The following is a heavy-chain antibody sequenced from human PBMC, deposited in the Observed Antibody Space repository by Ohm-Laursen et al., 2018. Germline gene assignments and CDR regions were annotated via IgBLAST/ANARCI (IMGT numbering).Heavy chain of an antibody. CDR2: IYYSGST. CDR1: GGSISSGGYY. V-gene: IGHV4-31*03. Sequence: SDTLSLTCTVSGGSISSGGYYWSWIRQHPGKGLEWIGYIYYSGSTYYNPSLKSRVTISVDTSKNQFSLKLSSVTAADTAVYYCARDRAAVAGYRGYGMDVWGQGTTVTVSS. D-gene: IGHD6-19*01. J-gene: IGHJ6*02. CDR3: ARDRAAVAGYRGYGMDV.